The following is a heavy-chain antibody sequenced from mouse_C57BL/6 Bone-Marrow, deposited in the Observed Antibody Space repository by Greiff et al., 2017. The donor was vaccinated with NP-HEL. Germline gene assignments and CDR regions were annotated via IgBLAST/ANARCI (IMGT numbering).Heavy chain of an antibody. J-gene: IGHJ2*01. V-gene: IGHV1-62-3*01. CDR3: ARWGDSSDYDFDD. Sequence: QVQLQQPGAELVKPGASVKLSCKASGYTFTSYWMHWVKQRPGRGLEWIGRIDPNSGGTKYNQKFKDKATLTADKSSSTAYMQLSSLTYEDSAVYYCARWGDSSDYDFDDWGQGTTLTVSS. CDR1: GYTFTSYW. CDR2: IDPNSGGT. D-gene: IGHD3-2*02.